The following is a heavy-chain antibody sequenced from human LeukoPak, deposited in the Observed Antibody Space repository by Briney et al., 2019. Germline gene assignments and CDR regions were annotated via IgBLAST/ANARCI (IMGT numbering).Heavy chain of an antibody. CDR3: ARSYYDFWSGPFDP. V-gene: IGHV4-59*01. Sequence: SETLSLTCTVSGGSISSYYWSWIRQPPGKGLEWIGYIYYSGSTNYNPSLRSRVTISVDTSKNQFSLKLSSVTAADTAVYYCARSYYDFWSGPFDPWGQGTLVTVSS. CDR1: GGSISSYY. CDR2: IYYSGST. D-gene: IGHD3-3*01. J-gene: IGHJ5*02.